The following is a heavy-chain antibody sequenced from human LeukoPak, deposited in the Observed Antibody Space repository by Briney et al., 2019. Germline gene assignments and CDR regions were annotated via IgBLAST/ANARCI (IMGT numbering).Heavy chain of an antibody. CDR1: GYSFTTYW. D-gene: IGHD3-22*01. J-gene: IGHJ4*02. CDR3: ARVHYYETSDWGNYFDY. CDR2: IYPADSTA. Sequence: GESLKISCKASGYSFTTYWIGWVRQMPGKGLEWMGIIYPADSTAHYSPSFQGQVTISVDKSISTAYLQWSSLKASDTAMYYCARVHYYETSDWGNYFDYWGQGTLVTVSS. V-gene: IGHV5-51*01.